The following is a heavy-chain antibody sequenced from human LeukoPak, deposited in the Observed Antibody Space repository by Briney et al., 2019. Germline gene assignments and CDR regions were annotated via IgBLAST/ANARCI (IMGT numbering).Heavy chain of an antibody. V-gene: IGHV1-8*03. Sequence: ASVKVSCKASGYTFTSFDINWVRQATAQGLEWMGWMNPNSGNTDYAQKFQARVTITRNTSISTAYMELSSLRSEDTAVYYCARSDSGSYSGYFDYWGQGTLVTVSS. CDR3: ARSDSGSYSGYFDY. CDR2: MNPNSGNT. CDR1: GYTFTSFD. J-gene: IGHJ4*02. D-gene: IGHD1-26*01.